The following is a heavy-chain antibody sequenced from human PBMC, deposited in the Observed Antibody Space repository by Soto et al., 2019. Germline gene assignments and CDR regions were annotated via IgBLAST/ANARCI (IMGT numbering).Heavy chain of an antibody. V-gene: IGHV1-18*01. J-gene: IGHJ6*02. CDR2: ISAYNGNT. CDR3: ASAEGGQLVPSRTTNYYYDYGMDV. Sequence: ASVKVSCTASGYAFTSYGISWVRQAPGQGHEWMGWISAYNGNTNYAQKRQGRVTMTTDTSTSTAYMELRSLTSDDTAVYYCASAEGGQLVPSRTTNYYYDYGMDVWGQGTTVTVSS. D-gene: IGHD6-6*01. CDR1: GYAFTSYG.